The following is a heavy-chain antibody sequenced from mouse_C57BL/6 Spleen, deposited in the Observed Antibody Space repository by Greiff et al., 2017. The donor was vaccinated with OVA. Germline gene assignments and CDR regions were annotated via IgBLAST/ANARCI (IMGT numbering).Heavy chain of an antibody. CDR3: ARSGYYGSDY. V-gene: IGHV1-50*01. CDR1: GYTFTSYW. Sequence: QVQLKQPGAELVKPGASVKLSCKASGYTFTSYWMQWVKQRPGQGLEWIGEIDPSDSYTNYNQKFKGKATLTVDTSSSTAYMQLSSLTSEDSAVYYCARSGYYGSDYWGQGTTLTVSS. CDR2: IDPSDSYT. J-gene: IGHJ2*01. D-gene: IGHD1-1*01.